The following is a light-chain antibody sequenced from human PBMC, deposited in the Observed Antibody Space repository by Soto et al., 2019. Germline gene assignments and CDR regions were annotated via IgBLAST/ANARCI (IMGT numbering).Light chain of an antibody. Sequence: EIVLTQSPATLSVSPGERSTLSCRASQSVSSNLAWYQQKPGQAPRLLIYGASTRATGIPARFSGSGSGTEFTLTISSLQSEDFAVYYCQQYNNWLRLTFGGGTKVDI. CDR1: QSVSSN. CDR3: QQYNNWLRLT. V-gene: IGKV3-15*01. CDR2: GAS. J-gene: IGKJ4*01.